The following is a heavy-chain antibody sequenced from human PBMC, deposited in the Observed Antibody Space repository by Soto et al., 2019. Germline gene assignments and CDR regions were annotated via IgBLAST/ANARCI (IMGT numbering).Heavy chain of an antibody. D-gene: IGHD7-27*01. CDR1: GFTFNNAW. CDR3: ATEGPIWGYSDY. J-gene: IGHJ4*02. CDR2: IKSKTDGGAA. Sequence: GESLKISCAASGFTFNNAWMNWVRQAPGKGLEWVGRIKSKTDGGAADYAAPVKGRFTISRDDSKNTLFLQMNSLKTEDTAVYYCATEGPIWGYSDYWGQGTLVTVSS. V-gene: IGHV3-15*07.